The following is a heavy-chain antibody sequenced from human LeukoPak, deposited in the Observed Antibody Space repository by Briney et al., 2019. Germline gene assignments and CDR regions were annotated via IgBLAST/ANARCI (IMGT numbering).Heavy chain of an antibody. CDR1: GGSISSYY. Sequence: SETLSLTCTVSGGSISSYYWSWIRQPPGKGLEWIGYIYYSGSTNYNPSLKSRVTISVDTSKNQFSLKLSSVTAADTAVYYCARDRKQWLVPEFDYWGQGTLVNVFS. J-gene: IGHJ4*02. V-gene: IGHV4-59*12. CDR2: IYYSGST. CDR3: ARDRKQWLVPEFDY. D-gene: IGHD6-19*01.